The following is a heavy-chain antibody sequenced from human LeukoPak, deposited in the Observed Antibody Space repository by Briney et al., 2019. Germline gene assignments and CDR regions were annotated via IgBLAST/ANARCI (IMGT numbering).Heavy chain of an antibody. CDR3: ALLWFGGNWFDP. CDR1: GGTFSSYT. Sequence: ASVKVSCKASGGTFSSYTITWVRQAPGQGLEWMGRIIPMVGVSKYAENFQGRVTITADKSTNTAYMEMSSLRSEDTAIYYCALLWFGGNWFDPRGQGTLVTVSS. D-gene: IGHD3-10*01. V-gene: IGHV1-69*02. J-gene: IGHJ5*02. CDR2: IIPMVGVS.